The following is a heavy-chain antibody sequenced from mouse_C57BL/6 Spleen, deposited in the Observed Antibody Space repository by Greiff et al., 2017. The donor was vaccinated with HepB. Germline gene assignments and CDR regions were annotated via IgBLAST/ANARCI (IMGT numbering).Heavy chain of an antibody. V-gene: IGHV3-1*01. J-gene: IGHJ2*01. CDR3: AREGLGRDLDY. CDR2: ISYSGST. D-gene: IGHD4-1*01. CDR1: GYSITSGYD. Sequence: EVQLQESGPGMVKPSQSLSLTCTVTGYSITSGYDWHWIRHFPGNKLEWMGYISYSGSTNYNPSLKSRISITHDTSKNHFFLKLNSVTTEDTATYYCAREGLGRDLDYWGQGTTLTVSS.